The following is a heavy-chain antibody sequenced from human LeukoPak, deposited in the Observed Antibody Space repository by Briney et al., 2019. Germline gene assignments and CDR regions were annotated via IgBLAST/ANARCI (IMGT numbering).Heavy chain of an antibody. CDR2: IYYSGST. CDR3: ALGVAEDVLDI. V-gene: IGHV4-39*01. J-gene: IGHJ3*02. CDR1: GGSISSSGYY. Sequence: SETLSLTCTVSGGSISSSGYYWGWIRQPPGKGLEWIGSIYYSGSTYYNPSLKSRVTIFVDTSKNQFSLKLSSVTAADTAVYYCALGVAEDVLDIWSQGTMVTVSS.